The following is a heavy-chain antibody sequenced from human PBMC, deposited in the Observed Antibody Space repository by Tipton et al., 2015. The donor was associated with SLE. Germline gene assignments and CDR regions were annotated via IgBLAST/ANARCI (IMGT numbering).Heavy chain of an antibody. CDR2: IGVDGGRT. Sequence: SLRLSCTASGFTFSTYAMSWVRQAPGKSLEWVSSIGVDGGRTFYLNSVRGRFTMSRDNYRNTMYLEMKSLRDEDTAVYYCGKDYGDFRNWFDAWGQGTPVTVSS. J-gene: IGHJ5*02. D-gene: IGHD4-17*01. CDR1: GFTFSTYA. CDR3: GKDYGDFRNWFDA. V-gene: IGHV3-23*02.